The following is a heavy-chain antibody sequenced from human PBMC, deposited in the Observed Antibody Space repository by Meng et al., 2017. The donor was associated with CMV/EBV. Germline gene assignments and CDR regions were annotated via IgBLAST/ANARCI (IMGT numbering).Heavy chain of an antibody. CDR2: ISGSGSSST. CDR1: GFTFYNYA. CDR3: AIGSNHNY. D-gene: IGHD1-14*01. Sequence: GGSLRLSCATSGFTFYNYAMSWARQAPGKGLEWVSTISGSGSSSTYYADSVKGRFTISRDNSKKTVFRKMNSLRVEDTAVYYCAIGSNHNYWGQGTLVTVSS. J-gene: IGHJ4*02. V-gene: IGHV3-23*01.